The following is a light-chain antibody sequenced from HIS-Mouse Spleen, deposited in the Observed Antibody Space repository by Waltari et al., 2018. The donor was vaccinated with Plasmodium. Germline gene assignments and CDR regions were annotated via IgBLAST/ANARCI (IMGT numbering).Light chain of an antibody. J-gene: IGLJ2*01. V-gene: IGLV2-8*01. CDR1: SSDVGGYNY. Sequence: QSALTQPPSASGSPGQSVTLSCTGTSSDVGGYNYVSWYQQHPGKPPNLMIYEVSKRPSGVPDRFSGSKSGNTASLTVSGLQAEDEADYYCSSYAGSNNLVFGGGTKLTVL. CDR3: SSYAGSNNLV. CDR2: EVS.